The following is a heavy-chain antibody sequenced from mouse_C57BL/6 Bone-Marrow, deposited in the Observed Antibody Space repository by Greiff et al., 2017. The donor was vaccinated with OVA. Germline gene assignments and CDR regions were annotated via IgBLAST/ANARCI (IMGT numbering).Heavy chain of an antibody. CDR2: IYPGDGDT. V-gene: IGHV1-82*01. D-gene: IGHD2-5*01. CDR1: GYAFSSSW. Sequence: QVQLQQSGPELVKPGASVKISCKASGYAFSSSWMTWVKQRPGKGLEWIGRIYPGDGDTNYNGKFKGKATLTADKSSSTAYMQLSSLTSEDSAVYFCARESNFQFAYWGQGTLVTVSA. CDR3: ARESNFQFAY. J-gene: IGHJ3*01.